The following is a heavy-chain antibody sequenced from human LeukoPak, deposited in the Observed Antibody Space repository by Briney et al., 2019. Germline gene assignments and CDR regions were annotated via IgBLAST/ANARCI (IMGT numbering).Heavy chain of an antibody. Sequence: PSETLSLTCTVSGGSISSYCWSWIRQPPGKGLEWIGYIFYSGSTNYNPSLKSRVTISVDTSKNQFSLKLSSVTAADTAVYYCARGARYDFWSGYQESFDYWGQGTLVTVSS. V-gene: IGHV4-59*12. J-gene: IGHJ4*02. CDR3: ARGARYDFWSGYQESFDY. CDR2: IFYSGST. CDR1: GGSISSYC. D-gene: IGHD3-3*01.